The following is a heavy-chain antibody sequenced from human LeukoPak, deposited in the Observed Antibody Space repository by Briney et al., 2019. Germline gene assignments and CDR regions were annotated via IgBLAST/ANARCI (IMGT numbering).Heavy chain of an antibody. J-gene: IGHJ4*02. V-gene: IGHV4-59*01. CDR2: IYYSGST. CDR3: ARVFSIAARRDS. CDR1: GGSISSYY. Sequence: TSETLSLTCSVSGGSISSYYWSWIRQPPGKGLEWIGYIYYSGSTNYNPSLKSRVTISVDTSKNQFSLRLSSVTAADTAVYYCARVFSIAARRDSWGQGTLVTVSS. D-gene: IGHD6-6*01.